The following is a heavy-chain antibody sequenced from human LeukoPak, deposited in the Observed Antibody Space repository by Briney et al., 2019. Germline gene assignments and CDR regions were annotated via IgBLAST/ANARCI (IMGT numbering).Heavy chain of an antibody. CDR3: ARTGDLARAAFDI. D-gene: IGHD4-17*01. J-gene: IGHJ3*02. V-gene: IGHV4-61*01. CDR2: IYYSGNT. CDR1: GGSVSSGSYY. Sequence: PSETLSLTCTVSGGSVSSGSYYWSWIRQPPGKGLEWIGYIYYSGNTNYDPSLKSRVTISVDTSKNQFSLKLSSVTAADTAVYYCARTGDLARAAFDIWGQGTMVAVSS.